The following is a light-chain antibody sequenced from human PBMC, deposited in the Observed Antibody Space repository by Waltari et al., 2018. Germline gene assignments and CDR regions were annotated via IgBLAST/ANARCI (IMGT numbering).Light chain of an antibody. CDR1: NIDSKS. CDR2: YDR. CDR3: QVWDDTTNSGV. J-gene: IGLJ3*02. V-gene: IGLV3-21*04. Sequence: YVVTQPPSVSVAPGKTATLTCGGENIDSKSVTWYQQKPGKAPVLVLFYDRDRPSGIPERFSGSNSGNTATLTISWVEAGDEADYHCQVWDDTTNSGVFGGGTRLTVL.